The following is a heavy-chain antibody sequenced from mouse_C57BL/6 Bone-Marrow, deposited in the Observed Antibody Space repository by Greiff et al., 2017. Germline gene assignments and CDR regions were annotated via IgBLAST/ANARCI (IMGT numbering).Heavy chain of an antibody. D-gene: IGHD1-1*01. CDR3: ARPILGYYGSSYDWYFDV. Sequence: QVQLQQPGAELVRPGSSVKLSCKASGYTFTSYWMHWVKQRPIQGLEWIGNIDPSDSETHYNQKFKDKATLTVDKSSSTAYMQLSSLTSEDSAVYYCARPILGYYGSSYDWYFDVWGTGTTVTVSS. V-gene: IGHV1-52*01. CDR1: GYTFTSYW. CDR2: IDPSDSET. J-gene: IGHJ1*03.